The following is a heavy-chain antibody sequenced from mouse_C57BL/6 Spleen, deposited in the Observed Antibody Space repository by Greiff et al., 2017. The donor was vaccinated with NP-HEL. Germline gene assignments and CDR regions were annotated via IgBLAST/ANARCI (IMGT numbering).Heavy chain of an antibody. Sequence: VQLQQSGAELVRPGASVKLSCKASGYTFTDYYINWVKQRPGQGLEWIARIYPGSGNTYYNEKFKGKATLTAEKSSSTAYMQLSSLTSEDSAVYFCARRTVTTVVARGFFDYWGQGTTLTVSS. CDR3: ARRTVTTVVARGFFDY. D-gene: IGHD1-1*01. V-gene: IGHV1-76*01. CDR2: IYPGSGNT. CDR1: GYTFTDYY. J-gene: IGHJ2*01.